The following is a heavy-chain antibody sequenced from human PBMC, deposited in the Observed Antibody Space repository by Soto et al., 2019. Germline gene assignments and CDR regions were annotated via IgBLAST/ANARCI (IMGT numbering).Heavy chain of an antibody. J-gene: IGHJ4*02. CDR3: AKGSFGFDY. V-gene: IGHV3-23*01. CDR2: NSKSGDST. CDR1: GVTFNSDA. D-gene: IGHD3-10*01. Sequence: GGSLRLPCAASGVTFNSDAMTCVPQVHGDGLQWFLVNSKSGDSTYYAVSVKGRFTTSRNNSKNTLYLQMNSLRAEDTAIYYWAKGSFGFDYWGQGPLVTV.